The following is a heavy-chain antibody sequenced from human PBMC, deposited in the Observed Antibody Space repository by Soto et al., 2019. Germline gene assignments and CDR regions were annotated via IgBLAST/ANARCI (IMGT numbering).Heavy chain of an antibody. CDR1: GFTFSSYG. V-gene: IGHV3-30*03. J-gene: IGHJ5*02. CDR3: ARESSSYNWFDP. D-gene: IGHD6-13*01. CDR2: ISYDGSNK. Sequence: GGSLRLSCAASGFTFSSYGMHWVHQAPGKGLEWVAVISYDGSNKYYADSVKGRFTISRDNSKNTLYLQMNSLRDEDTAVYYCARESSSYNWFDPWGQGTLVTVSS.